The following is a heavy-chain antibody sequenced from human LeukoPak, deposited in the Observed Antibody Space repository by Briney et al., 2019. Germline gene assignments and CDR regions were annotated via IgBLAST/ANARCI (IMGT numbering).Heavy chain of an antibody. D-gene: IGHD6-13*01. CDR3: AKDHERGYSTRSAGMDV. Sequence: GGSLRLSCAASGFTLSSYGMHWVRQAPGKGLEWVAVISYDGSNKYYADSVKGRFTISRDNSKNTLYLQMNSLRAEDTAVYYCAKDHERGYSTRSAGMDVWGQGTTVTVSS. V-gene: IGHV3-30*18. CDR2: ISYDGSNK. J-gene: IGHJ6*02. CDR1: GFTLSSYG.